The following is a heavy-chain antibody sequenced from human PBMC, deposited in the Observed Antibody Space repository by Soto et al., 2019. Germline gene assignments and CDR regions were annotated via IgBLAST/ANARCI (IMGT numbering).Heavy chain of an antibody. Sequence: QVQLVESGGGVVRPGRSLRLSCAASGFSFSDYGMHWVRQAPGKGLEWVAVISHYETKKYFEDSVKGRFTISRDNSKNTVYLQLSSLRFEDTAVYYCAKDWVGGSNRYQLDKWGQGTLVIVSS. D-gene: IGHD1-26*01. CDR2: ISHYETKK. CDR1: GFSFSDYG. J-gene: IGHJ4*02. V-gene: IGHV3-30*18. CDR3: AKDWVGGSNRYQLDK.